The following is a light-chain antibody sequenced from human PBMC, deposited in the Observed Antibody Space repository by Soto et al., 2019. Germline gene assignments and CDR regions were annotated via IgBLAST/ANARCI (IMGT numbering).Light chain of an antibody. CDR1: QSISNW. Sequence: DIQMTQSPSTLSASVGDRVTITCRASQSISNWLAWYQQKPGKAPNLLIYDASSLESGVPSRFSGSGSGTEFTLTISSLQPDDFETYYCQQYNRYSGTLGQGTKVDIK. CDR3: QQYNRYSGT. V-gene: IGKV1-5*01. J-gene: IGKJ1*01. CDR2: DAS.